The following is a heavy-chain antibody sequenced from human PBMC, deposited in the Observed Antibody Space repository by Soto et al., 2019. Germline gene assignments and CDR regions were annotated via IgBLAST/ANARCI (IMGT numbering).Heavy chain of an antibody. J-gene: IGHJ6*02. CDR1: CDSISSYF. Sequence: SETLSLTCTVSCDSISSYFWSWIRQPPGKGLEWIGCVYHSGSTNYSPSLKRRVSISVDTSKNQFSLRLTSVTAAGTAGYYCGMTSSNSYRRYRVYYGMDVFRQGTNGTV. D-gene: IGHD3-16*02. CDR3: GMTSSNSYRRYRVYYGMDV. CDR2: VYHSGST. V-gene: IGHV4-59*01.